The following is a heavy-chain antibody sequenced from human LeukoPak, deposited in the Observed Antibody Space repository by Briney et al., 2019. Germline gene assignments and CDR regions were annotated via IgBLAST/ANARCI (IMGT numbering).Heavy chain of an antibody. CDR1: GYTFTSYG. V-gene: IGHV1-18*01. CDR3: ARDQFTYYDSSVSAFDI. CDR2: ISAYNGNT. D-gene: IGHD3-22*01. Sequence: ASVKVSCKASGYTFTSYGISWVRQAPGQGLEWMGWISAYNGNTNYAQKFQGRVTMTTDTSTSTAYMELRSLRSDDTAVYYCARDQFTYYDSSVSAFDIWGQGTMVTVSS. J-gene: IGHJ3*02.